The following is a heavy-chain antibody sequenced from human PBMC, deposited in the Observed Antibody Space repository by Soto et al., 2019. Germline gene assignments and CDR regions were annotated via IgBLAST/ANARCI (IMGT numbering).Heavy chain of an antibody. CDR1: GGTFSSYA. Sequence: SVKVSCKASGGTFSSYAISWVRQAPGQGLEWMGGIIPIFGTANYAQKFQGRVTITADESTSTAYMELSSLRSEDTAVYYCARGAPCGGDCYVLYRYYSYGMDVWRQGTVVTVSS. J-gene: IGHJ6*02. V-gene: IGHV1-69*13. CDR2: IIPIFGTA. CDR3: ARGAPCGGDCYVLYRYYSYGMDV. D-gene: IGHD2-21*02.